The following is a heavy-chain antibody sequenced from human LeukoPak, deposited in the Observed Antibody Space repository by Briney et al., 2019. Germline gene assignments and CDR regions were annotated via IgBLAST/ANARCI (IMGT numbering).Heavy chain of an antibody. Sequence: NSSETLSLTCTVSGGSISSSSYYWGWIRQPPGKGLEWIGYIYYSGSTNYNPSLKSRVTISVDTSKNQFSLKLSSVTAADTAVYYCARQLNDDGSSWYRDAFDIWGQGTMVTVSS. CDR3: ARQLNDDGSSWYRDAFDI. CDR1: GGSISSSSYY. V-gene: IGHV4-61*05. J-gene: IGHJ3*02. D-gene: IGHD6-13*01. CDR2: IYYSGST.